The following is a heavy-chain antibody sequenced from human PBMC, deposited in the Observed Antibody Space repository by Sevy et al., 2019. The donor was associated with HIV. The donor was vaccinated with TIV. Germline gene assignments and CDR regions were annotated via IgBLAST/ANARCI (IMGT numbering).Heavy chain of an antibody. V-gene: IGHV1-69*13. J-gene: IGHJ4*02. Sequence: ASVKVSCKASGGTFSSYGISWVRQAPGQGLEWMGGIIPILGTVNYAQKFQGRVMITADESTKTAYMELSSLRSEDTAVYYCARGGVNGWYYFDYWGQETLVTVSS. CDR1: GGTFSSYG. CDR3: ARGGVNGWYYFDY. CDR2: IIPILGTV. D-gene: IGHD6-19*01.